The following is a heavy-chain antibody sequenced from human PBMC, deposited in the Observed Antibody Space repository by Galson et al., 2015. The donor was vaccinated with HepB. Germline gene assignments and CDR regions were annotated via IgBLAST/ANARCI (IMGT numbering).Heavy chain of an antibody. Sequence: SLRLSCAASGFTFSSNGMYWVRQAPGKGLEWVAVIWYGGNYKYYADSVKGRFTISSNNSKNTMYPQINTLRAEDTAVYYCACRYSYGSTPYYFGYWGQGTLVTVSS. CDR2: IWYGGNYK. V-gene: IGHV3-33*08. CDR1: GFTFSSNG. D-gene: IGHD5-18*01. J-gene: IGHJ4*02. CDR3: ACRYSYGSTPYYFGY.